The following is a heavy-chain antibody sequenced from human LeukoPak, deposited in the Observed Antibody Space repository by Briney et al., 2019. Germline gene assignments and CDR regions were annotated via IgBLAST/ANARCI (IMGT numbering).Heavy chain of an antibody. D-gene: IGHD2-15*01. CDR1: GGSIGSSYYY. J-gene: IGHJ4*02. CDR3: ARHRVGGGFCSGGSCYPYYFDY. Sequence: SETLSLTCTVSGGSIGSSYYYWGWIRQPPGRGLEWIGSIYYSGSTYYNPSLKSRVTISEDTSKNQFSLKLNSVTAADTAVYYCARHRVGGGFCSGGSCYPYYFDYWGQGTLITVSS. CDR2: IYYSGST. V-gene: IGHV4-39*01.